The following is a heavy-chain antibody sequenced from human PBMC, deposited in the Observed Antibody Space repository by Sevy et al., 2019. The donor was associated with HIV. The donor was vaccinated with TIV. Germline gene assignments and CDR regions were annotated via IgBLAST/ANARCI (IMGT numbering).Heavy chain of an antibody. CDR3: ARGGGNGWFYFDY. CDR2: IIPILGTV. D-gene: IGHD2-8*01. J-gene: IGHJ4*02. Sequence: ASVKVSCKASGGTFSSYGISWVRQAPGQGLEWMGGIIPILGTVIYAQKFQGRVTITADESTKTAYMELSSLRSEDTAVYYCARGGGNGWFYFDYCGQATLVTVSS. CDR1: GGTFSSYG. V-gene: IGHV1-69*13.